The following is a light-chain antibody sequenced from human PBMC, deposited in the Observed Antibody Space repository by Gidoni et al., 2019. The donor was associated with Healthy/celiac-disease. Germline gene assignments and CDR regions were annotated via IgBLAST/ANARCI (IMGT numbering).Light chain of an antibody. Sequence: DIQMTQSPSTLSASVGDRVTITCRASQSISSWLAWYQQKPGKAPKLLIYDASSLESGVPSRFRGSGSGTEFTLTISSLQPDDFATYYCHPRTFGQGTKVEIK. V-gene: IGKV1-5*01. CDR1: QSISSW. CDR2: DAS. CDR3: HPRT. J-gene: IGKJ1*01.